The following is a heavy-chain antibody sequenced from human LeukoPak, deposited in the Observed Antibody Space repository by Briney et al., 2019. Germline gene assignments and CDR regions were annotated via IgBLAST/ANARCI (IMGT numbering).Heavy chain of an antibody. CDR1: GGSISSNSYY. CDR2: IYYSGST. V-gene: IGHV4-39*07. J-gene: IGHJ6*02. CDR3: ARGRRAAAGILYYYYYGMDV. D-gene: IGHD6-13*01. Sequence: SETLSLTCTVSGGSISSNSYYWGWIRQPPGKGLEWIGSIYYSGSTYYNPSLKSRVTISVDTSKNQFSLKLSSVTAADTAVYYCARGRRAAAGILYYYYYGMDVWGQGTTVTVSS.